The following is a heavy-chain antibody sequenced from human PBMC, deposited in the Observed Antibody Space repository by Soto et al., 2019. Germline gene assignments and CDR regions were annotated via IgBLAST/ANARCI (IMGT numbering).Heavy chain of an antibody. CDR1: GFTFSSYS. J-gene: IGHJ6*03. Sequence: GGSLRLSCAASGFTFSSYSMNWVRQAPGKGLEWVSSISSSSSYIYYADSVKGRFTISRDNAKNSLYLQMNSLRAEDTAVYYCARDMRGYCSSTSCSTRALKAPDYYMDVWGKGTTVTVSS. CDR2: ISSSSSYI. V-gene: IGHV3-21*01. CDR3: ARDMRGYCSSTSCSTRALKAPDYYMDV. D-gene: IGHD2-2*01.